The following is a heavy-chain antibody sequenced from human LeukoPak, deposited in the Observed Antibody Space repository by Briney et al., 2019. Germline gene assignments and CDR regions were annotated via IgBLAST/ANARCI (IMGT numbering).Heavy chain of an antibody. Sequence: SETLSLTCAVYGGSFSGYYWSWIRQPPGKGLEWIGEINHSGSTNYNPSLKSRVTISVDTSKNQFSLKLSSVTAADTAVYYCARGRHTRTIVVVPAAIGDDAFDIWGQGTMVTVSS. CDR3: ARGRHTRTIVVVPAAIGDDAFDI. D-gene: IGHD2-2*02. V-gene: IGHV4-34*01. J-gene: IGHJ3*02. CDR2: INHSGST. CDR1: GGSFSGYY.